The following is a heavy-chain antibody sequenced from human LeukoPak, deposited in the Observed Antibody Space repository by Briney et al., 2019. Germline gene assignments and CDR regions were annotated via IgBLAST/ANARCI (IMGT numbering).Heavy chain of an antibody. Sequence: ASVKVSCKASGYTFTSYYMHWVRQAPEQGLEWMGIINPSGGSTSYAQKFQGRVTMTRDTSTSTVYMELSSLRSEDTAVYYCARGTDDYDFWSGSYNWFDPWGQGTLVTVSS. V-gene: IGHV1-46*03. CDR3: ARGTDDYDFWSGSYNWFDP. D-gene: IGHD3-3*01. CDR2: INPSGGST. CDR1: GYTFTSYY. J-gene: IGHJ5*02.